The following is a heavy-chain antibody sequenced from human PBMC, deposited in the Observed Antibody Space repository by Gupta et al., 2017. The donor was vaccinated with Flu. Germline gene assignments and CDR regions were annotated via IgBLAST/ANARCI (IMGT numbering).Heavy chain of an antibody. V-gene: IGHV3-30*18. CDR3: AKDPQYNWNDVSYFDY. J-gene: IGHJ4*02. CDR2: ISYDGSNK. Sequence: QVQLVESGGGVVQPGRSLRLSCAASGFTFSSYGMHWVRPAPGKGLEWVAVISYDGSNKYYADSVKGRFTISRDNSKNTLYLQMNSLRAEDTAVYYCAKDPQYNWNDVSYFDYWGQGTLVTVSS. CDR1: GFTFSSYG. D-gene: IGHD1-1*01.